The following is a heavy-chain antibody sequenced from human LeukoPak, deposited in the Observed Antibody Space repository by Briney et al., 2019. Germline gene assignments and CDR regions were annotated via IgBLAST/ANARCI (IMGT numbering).Heavy chain of an antibody. Sequence: NASETLSLTCAVYGGSFSGYYWSWIRQPPRKGLEWIGEINHSGSTNYNPSLKSRVTISVDTSKNQFSLKLSSVTAADTAVYYCARGYGGIYYYYMDVWGKGTTVTVSS. CDR2: INHSGST. V-gene: IGHV4-34*01. CDR1: GGSFSGYY. CDR3: ARGYGGIYYYYMDV. J-gene: IGHJ6*03. D-gene: IGHD3-16*01.